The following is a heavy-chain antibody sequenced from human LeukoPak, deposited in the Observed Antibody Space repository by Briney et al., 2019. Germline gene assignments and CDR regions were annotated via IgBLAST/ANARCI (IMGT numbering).Heavy chain of an antibody. J-gene: IGHJ5*02. V-gene: IGHV4-38-2*02. CDR1: GYSITSGFS. CDR3: AREGAVPGIDP. CDR2: ISHSGTT. D-gene: IGHD3-16*01. Sequence: SETLSLTCAASGYSITSGFSWGWIRQPPGKGLEWIGTISHSGTTDYKSTLESRLTISMDTSKNLFSLRLTSVTAADTAVYYCAREGAVPGIDPWGQGTLVTVSS.